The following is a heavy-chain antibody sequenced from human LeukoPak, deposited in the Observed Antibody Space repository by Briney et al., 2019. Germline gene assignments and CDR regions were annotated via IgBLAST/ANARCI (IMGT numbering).Heavy chain of an antibody. J-gene: IGHJ4*02. CDR2: ISYSGST. Sequence: PSETLSLTCTVSGGSISSSSYYWGWIRQPPGKGPEWIGSISYSGSTYYNPSLKSRVTISVDTSKNQFSLKLSSVTAADTAVYYCARRGRAVAGTVGSDYWGQGTLVTVSS. D-gene: IGHD6-19*01. CDR3: ARRGRAVAGTVGSDY. CDR1: GGSISSSSYY. V-gene: IGHV4-39*01.